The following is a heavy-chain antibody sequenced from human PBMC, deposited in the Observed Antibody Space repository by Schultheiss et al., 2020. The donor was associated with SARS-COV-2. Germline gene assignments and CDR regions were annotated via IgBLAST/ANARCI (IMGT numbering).Heavy chain of an antibody. D-gene: IGHD6-13*01. Sequence: GGSLRLSCAASGFTFSSYEMNWVRQAPGKGLEWVSYISSSGSTIYYADSVKGRFTISRDNSKNRLYMQMSNLRGEDTAVYYCARNRIAAAGIRWFDPWGQGTLVTVSS. J-gene: IGHJ5*02. CDR1: GFTFSSYE. CDR2: ISSSGSTI. V-gene: IGHV3-48*03. CDR3: ARNRIAAAGIRWFDP.